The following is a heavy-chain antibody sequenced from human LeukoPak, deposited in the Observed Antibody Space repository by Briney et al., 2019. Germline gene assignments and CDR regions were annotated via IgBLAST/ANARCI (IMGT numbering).Heavy chain of an antibody. CDR1: GYSFTSYW. Sequence: GESLKISCKGSGYSFTSYWIGGVRHMPGKGLEWMGIIYPGDSDTRYSPSFQGQVTISADKSISTAYLQWSSLKASDTAMYYCARQAGLRIGGPNYFDYWGQRTLVTVSS. J-gene: IGHJ4*02. CDR3: ARQAGLRIGGPNYFDY. CDR2: IYPGDSDT. V-gene: IGHV5-51*01. D-gene: IGHD6-19*01.